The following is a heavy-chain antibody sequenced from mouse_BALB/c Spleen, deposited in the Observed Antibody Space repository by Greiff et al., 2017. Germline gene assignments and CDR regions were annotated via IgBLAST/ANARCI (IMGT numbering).Heavy chain of an antibody. CDR2: IDPSNSET. D-gene: IGHD1-1*01. Sequence: QVQLQQSGPELVRPGASVKMSCKASGYTFTSYWMHWVKQRPGQGLEWIGMIDPSNSETRLNQKFKDKATLNVDKSSNTAYMQLSSLTSEDSAVYYCSRGEVYYYGSSSSWFAYWGQGTLVTVSA. CDR1: GYTFTSYW. CDR3: SRGEVYYYGSSSSWFAY. J-gene: IGHJ3*01. V-gene: IGHV1S127*01.